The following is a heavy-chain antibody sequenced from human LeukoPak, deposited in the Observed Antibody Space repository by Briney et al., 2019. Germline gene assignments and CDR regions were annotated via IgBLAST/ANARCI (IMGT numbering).Heavy chain of an antibody. CDR1: GGSISSYY. CDR3: ARLGTGDLLFSP. D-gene: IGHD7-27*01. J-gene: IGHJ5*02. V-gene: IGHV4-59*08. Sequence: SETLSLTATVSGGSISSYYWSWIRQPPGKGLEWIGYIYYSGSTNYNPSLKSRVTISVDTSKNQFSLKLSSVTAADTAVYYCARLGTGDLLFSPWGQGTLVTVSS. CDR2: IYYSGST.